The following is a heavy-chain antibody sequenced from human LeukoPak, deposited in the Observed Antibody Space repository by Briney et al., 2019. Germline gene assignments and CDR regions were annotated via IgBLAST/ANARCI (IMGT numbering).Heavy chain of an antibody. D-gene: IGHD6-19*01. CDR1: GFTFSSYA. CDR2: ISGSGGST. J-gene: IGHJ6*02. Sequence: GGSLRLSCAASGFTFSSYAMSWVRQAPGKGLEWVSAISGSGGSTYYADSVKGRFTISRDNSKNTLYLQMNSLRAEDTAVYYCARDRDSSGLYYYGMDVWAKGPRSPSP. CDR3: ARDRDSSGLYYYGMDV. V-gene: IGHV3-23*01.